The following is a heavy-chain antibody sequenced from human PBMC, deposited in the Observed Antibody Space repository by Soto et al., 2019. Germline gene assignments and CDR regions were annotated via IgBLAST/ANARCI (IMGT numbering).Heavy chain of an antibody. CDR2: TYYRSKWYN. J-gene: IGHJ6*02. CDR3: ARDGGPELELDPAGMDV. CDR1: GDSVSSNSAA. D-gene: IGHD1-7*01. Sequence: QVQLQQSGPGLVKPSQTLSLTCAISGDSVSSNSAAWNWIRQSPSRGLEWLGRTYYRSKWYNDYAVSVKSRITINPDTSKNQFSLQLNSVTPEDTAVYYCARDGGPELELDPAGMDVWGQGTTVTVSS. V-gene: IGHV6-1*01.